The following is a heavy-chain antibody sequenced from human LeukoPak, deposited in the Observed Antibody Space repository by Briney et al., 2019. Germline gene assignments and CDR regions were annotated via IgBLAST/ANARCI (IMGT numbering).Heavy chain of an antibody. CDR2: IYTSGST. J-gene: IGHJ3*02. V-gene: IGHV4-4*07. CDR1: GDSITSYY. D-gene: IGHD3-10*01. Sequence: SETLSLTCTVSGDSITSYYWSWIRQSAEKGLEWIGRIYTSGSTNYNPSLKSRVTISVDTSKNQFSLKLSSVTAADTAVYYCARGSITMVRGVMEAFDIWGQGTMVTVSS. CDR3: ARGSITMVRGVMEAFDI.